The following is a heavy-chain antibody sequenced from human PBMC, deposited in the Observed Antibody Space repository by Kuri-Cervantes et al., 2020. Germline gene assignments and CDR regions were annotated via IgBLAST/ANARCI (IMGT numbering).Heavy chain of an antibody. CDR2: MNPNSGNT. CDR1: GYTFTSYD. CDR3: ARGPRYFDWLLPQYYYYYGMDV. J-gene: IGHJ6*02. D-gene: IGHD3-9*01. Sequence: ASVKVSCKASGYTFTSYDINWARQATGQGLEWMGWMNPNSGNTGYAQKFQGRVTMTRNTSISTAYMELSSLRSEDTAVYYCARGPRYFDWLLPQYYYYYGMDVWGQGTTVPSP. V-gene: IGHV1-8*01.